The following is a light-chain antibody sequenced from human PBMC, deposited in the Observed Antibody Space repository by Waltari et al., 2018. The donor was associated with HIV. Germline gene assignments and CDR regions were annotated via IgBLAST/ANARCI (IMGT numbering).Light chain of an antibody. V-gene: IGKV3-20*01. J-gene: IGKJ5*01. Sequence: EIVLTQSPGTLSLSPGDRATISCRASQTISNNYLVWYQQKPGRAPRLLISGASNRATGIPDRFSGSGSGTDFTLTITRLEPEDSAVYYCQQYHNTPFTFGQGTRLEIK. CDR2: GAS. CDR1: QTISNNY. CDR3: QQYHNTPFT.